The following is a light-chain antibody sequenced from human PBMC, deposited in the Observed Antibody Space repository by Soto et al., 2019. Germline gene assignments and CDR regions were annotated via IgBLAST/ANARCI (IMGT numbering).Light chain of an antibody. V-gene: IGKV1-17*01. CDR1: QSISNN. Sequence: DIQMTQSPSSLSASVGDRVTITCRASQSISNNLAWFQQKPGKVPNRLIYAAASLQSGVPSRFSGSVSGTEFTLTISSLQPEDFATYYCLQHNRYPYTFGQGTKLEI. CDR2: AAA. CDR3: LQHNRYPYT. J-gene: IGKJ2*01.